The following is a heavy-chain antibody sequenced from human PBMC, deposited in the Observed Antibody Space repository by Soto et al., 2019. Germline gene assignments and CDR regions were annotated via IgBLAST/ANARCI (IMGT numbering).Heavy chain of an antibody. CDR1: GFTFSSYA. D-gene: IGHD6-19*01. J-gene: IGHJ4*02. CDR2: ISGSGGST. V-gene: IGHV3-23*01. CDR3: AKVRDYSSGWYFDY. Sequence: VGSLRLSCAASGFTFSSYAMSWVRQARGKGLEWVSAISGSGGSTYYADSVKGRFTISRDNSKNTLYLQMNSLRAEDTAVYYCAKVRDYSSGWYFDYWGQGTLVTVSS.